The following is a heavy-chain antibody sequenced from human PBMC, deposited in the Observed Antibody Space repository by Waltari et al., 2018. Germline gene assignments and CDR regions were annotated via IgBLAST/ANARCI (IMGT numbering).Heavy chain of an antibody. V-gene: IGHV4-38-2*02. J-gene: IGHJ4*02. D-gene: IGHD3-3*01. CDR2: IYHSGST. CDR3: ARGGAYYDFWSGYGGVGY. CDR1: GYSISSGYY. Sequence: QVQLQESGPGLVKPSETLSLTCTVSGYSISSGYYWGWIRQPPGKGLEWIGSIYHSGSTYYNPSLKSRVTISVDTSKNQFSLKLSSVTAADTAVYYCARGGAYYDFWSGYGGVGYWGQGTLVTVSS.